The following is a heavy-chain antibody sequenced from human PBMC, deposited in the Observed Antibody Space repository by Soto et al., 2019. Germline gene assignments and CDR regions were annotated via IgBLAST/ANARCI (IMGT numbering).Heavy chain of an antibody. V-gene: IGHV4-59*01. CDR3: AKAKGDFWSGFIYYYMDV. D-gene: IGHD3-3*01. CDR1: GGSISSYY. J-gene: IGHJ6*03. CDR2: IYYSGRT. Sequence: SETLSLTGTVSGGSISSYYWSWIRQPQGKGLEWIGYIYYSGRTNYNPSLKSRVTISVDTSKNQFSLKLSSVTAADTAVYYCAKAKGDFWSGFIYYYMDVWGKGTTVTVSS.